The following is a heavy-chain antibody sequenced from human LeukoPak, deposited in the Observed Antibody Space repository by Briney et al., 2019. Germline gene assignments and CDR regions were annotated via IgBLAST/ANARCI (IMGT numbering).Heavy chain of an antibody. CDR2: IHPNSGGT. Sequence: ASVKVSCKASGYTFTGYYMHWVRQAPGQGLEWMGWIHPNSGGTNYAQKFQGRVTMTRDTSISTAYMELSRLRSDDTAVYYCARRITMVRGVISQSNWFDPWGQGTLVTVSS. CDR3: ARRITMVRGVISQSNWFDP. D-gene: IGHD3-10*01. J-gene: IGHJ5*02. V-gene: IGHV1-2*02. CDR1: GYTFTGYY.